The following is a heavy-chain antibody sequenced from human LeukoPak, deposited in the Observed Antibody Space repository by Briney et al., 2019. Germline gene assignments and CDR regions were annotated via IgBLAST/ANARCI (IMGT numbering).Heavy chain of an antibody. J-gene: IGHJ4*02. D-gene: IGHD2-2*01. CDR1: GYTFTSYG. CDR3: ARFLYCSSTSCYFHFDY. CDR2: ISAYNGNT. V-gene: IGHV1-18*01. Sequence: ASVKVSCKASGYTFTSYGISWVRQALGQGLEWMGWISAYNGNTNYAQKLQGRVTMTTDTSTSTAYMELRSLRSDDTAVYYCARFLYCSSTSCYFHFDYWGQGTLVTVSS.